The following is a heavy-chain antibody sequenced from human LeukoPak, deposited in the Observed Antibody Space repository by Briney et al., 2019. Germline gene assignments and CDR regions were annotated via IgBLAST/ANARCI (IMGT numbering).Heavy chain of an antibody. CDR2: FDPEDGET. V-gene: IGHV1-24*01. D-gene: IGHD3-10*01. CDR3: ATDLGYGSGSDGKVFEY. J-gene: IGHJ4*02. CDR1: GYTLTELS. Sequence: GASVKVSCKVSGYTLTELSMHWVRQAPGKGLEWMGGFDPEDGETIYAQKFQGRVTMTEDTSTDTAYMELSSLRSEDTAVYYCATDLGYGSGSDGKVFEYWGQGTLGTVSS.